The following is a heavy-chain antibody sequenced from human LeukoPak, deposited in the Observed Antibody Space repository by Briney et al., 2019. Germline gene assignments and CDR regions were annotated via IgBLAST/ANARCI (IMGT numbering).Heavy chain of an antibody. CDR2: IYHSGST. J-gene: IGHJ3*02. D-gene: IGHD3-3*02. CDR1: GGSISSGGYS. Sequence: SQTLSLTCAVSGGSISSGGYSWSWIRQPPGKGLEWIGYIYHSGSTYYNPSLKSRVTISVDRSKNQFSLKLSSVTAADTAVHYCARALRGIRDAFDIWGQGTMVTVSS. CDR3: ARALRGIRDAFDI. V-gene: IGHV4-30-2*01.